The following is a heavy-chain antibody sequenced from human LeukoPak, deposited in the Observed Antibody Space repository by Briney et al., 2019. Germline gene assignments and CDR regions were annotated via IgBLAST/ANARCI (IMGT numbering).Heavy chain of an antibody. V-gene: IGHV1-18*01. Sequence: ASVKVSCKASGYTFTSYGISWVRQAPGQGLEWMGWISAYNGNTNYAQKLQGRVTMTTDTSTSTAYMELRSLRSDDTAVYYCARYCSSTSCYYYYYGMDVWGQGTTVTVSS. J-gene: IGHJ6*02. CDR2: ISAYNGNT. D-gene: IGHD2-2*01. CDR1: GYTFTSYG. CDR3: ARYCSSTSCYYYYYGMDV.